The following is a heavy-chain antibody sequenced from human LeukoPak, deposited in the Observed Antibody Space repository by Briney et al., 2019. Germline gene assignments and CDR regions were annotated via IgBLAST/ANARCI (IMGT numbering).Heavy chain of an antibody. Sequence: SETLSLTCTVSGDSISNGGYYWSWIRQRPGEGLEWIGYIYYSGSTYYNPSLKSRVIISVDTSKNHFSLKLTSVTAADTVVYYCSRGSAVDALHIWGQGTMVTVSS. D-gene: IGHD6-13*01. J-gene: IGHJ3*02. V-gene: IGHV4-31*03. CDR1: GDSISNGGYY. CDR3: SRGSAVDALHI. CDR2: IYYSGST.